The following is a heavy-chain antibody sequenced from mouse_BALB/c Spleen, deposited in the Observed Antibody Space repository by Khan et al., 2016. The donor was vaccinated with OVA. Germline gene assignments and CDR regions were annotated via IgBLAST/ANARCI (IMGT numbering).Heavy chain of an antibody. CDR2: ISYSGST. J-gene: IGHJ2*01. CDR1: GHSITSGYG. Sequence: EVELQESGPGLVKPSQSLSLTCTVTGHSITSGYGWNWIRQFPGNKLEWMGYISYSGSTNYNPSLKSRISITRDTSKNQFFLQLNSVTTEDTATYYCARTARIKYWGQGTTLTVSS. V-gene: IGHV3-2*02. CDR3: ARTARIKY. D-gene: IGHD1-2*01.